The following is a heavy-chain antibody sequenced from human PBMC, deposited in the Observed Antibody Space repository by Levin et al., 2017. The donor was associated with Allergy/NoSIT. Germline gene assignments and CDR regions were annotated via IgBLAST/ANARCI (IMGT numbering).Heavy chain of an antibody. V-gene: IGHV4-39*07. Sequence: PSETLSLTCTVSDGSISSRSYSWGCIRQAPGKGLEWIATINNSGTTFYNPSLKSRATISIDTSNNQFSLKLSPVTAADTAVYFCARDLTIFAGMDVWGQGTRITVSS. CDR2: INNSGTT. D-gene: IGHD3-3*01. CDR3: ARDLTIFAGMDV. J-gene: IGHJ6*02. CDR1: DGSISSRSYS.